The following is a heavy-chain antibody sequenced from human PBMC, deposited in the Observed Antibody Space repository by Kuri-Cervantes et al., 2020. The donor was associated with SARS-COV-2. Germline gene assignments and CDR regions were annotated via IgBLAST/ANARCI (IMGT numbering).Heavy chain of an antibody. Sequence: GSLRLSCAVYGGSFSGYYWSWIRQPPGKGLEWIGEINHSGSTNYNPSLKSRVTISVDASKNQFSLKLSSVTAADTAVYYCARAFWSGPNDAFDIWGQGTMVTVSS. D-gene: IGHD3-3*01. CDR3: ARAFWSGPNDAFDI. CDR1: GGSFSGYY. J-gene: IGHJ3*02. V-gene: IGHV4-34*01. CDR2: INHSGST.